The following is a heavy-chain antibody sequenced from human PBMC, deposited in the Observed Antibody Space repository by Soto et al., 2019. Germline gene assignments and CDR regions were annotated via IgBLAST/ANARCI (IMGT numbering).Heavy chain of an antibody. CDR2: IYSGGST. V-gene: IGHV3-66*01. CDR3: ARGRSGYYRCCDD. J-gene: IGHJ4*02. Sequence: EVQLVESGGGLVQPGGSLRLSCAASGFTVSSNYMSWVRQAPGKGLEWVSVIYSGGSTYYADSVKGRFTISRDNSKNTLYLQMNSLRAEDTAVYYCARGRSGYYRCCDDWGQGTLVTVSS. D-gene: IGHD3-22*01. CDR1: GFTVSSNY.